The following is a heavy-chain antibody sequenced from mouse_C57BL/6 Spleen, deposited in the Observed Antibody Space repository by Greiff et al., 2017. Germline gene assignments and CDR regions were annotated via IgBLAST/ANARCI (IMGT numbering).Heavy chain of an antibody. CDR1: GYTFTSYG. CDR2: FYPRSGNT. CDR3: ARGGLRKEAWFAY. Sequence: QVQLQQSGAELARPGASVKLSCKASGYTFTSYGISWVKQRTGQGLEWIGEFYPRSGNTYYNEKFKGKATLTADKSSSTAYMELRSLTSEDSAVYFCARGGLRKEAWFAYWGQGTLVTVSA. J-gene: IGHJ3*01. D-gene: IGHD3-2*02. V-gene: IGHV1-81*01.